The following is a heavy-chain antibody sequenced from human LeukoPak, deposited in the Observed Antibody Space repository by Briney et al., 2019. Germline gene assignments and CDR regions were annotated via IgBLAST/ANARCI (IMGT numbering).Heavy chain of an antibody. J-gene: IGHJ5*02. V-gene: IGHV4-59*01. CDR2: IYYSRST. CDR3: ASSDTVTDANWFDP. D-gene: IGHD4-11*01. Sequence: SETLSLTCTVSGGSISSYYWSWIRQPPGKGLEWIGYIYYSRSTNYNPSLKSRVTISVDTSKNQFSLKLSSVTAADTAVYYCASSDTVTDANWFDPWGQGTLVTVSS. CDR1: GGSISSYY.